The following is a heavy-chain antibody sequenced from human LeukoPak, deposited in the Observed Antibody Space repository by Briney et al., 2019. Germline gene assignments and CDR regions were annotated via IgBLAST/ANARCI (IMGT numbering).Heavy chain of an antibody. Sequence: GGSLRLSCAASGFTFSSYAMSWVRQAPGKGLEWVGFIKSKAYGGTLEYAASVKGRFTISRDDSKSIAYLQVNSLRTEDTAMYYCSRAYYFDSGTYYRDYFDYWGQGTLVTVSS. D-gene: IGHD3-10*01. CDR1: GFTFSSYA. J-gene: IGHJ4*02. V-gene: IGHV3-49*04. CDR2: IKSKAYGGTL. CDR3: SRAYYFDSGTYYRDYFDY.